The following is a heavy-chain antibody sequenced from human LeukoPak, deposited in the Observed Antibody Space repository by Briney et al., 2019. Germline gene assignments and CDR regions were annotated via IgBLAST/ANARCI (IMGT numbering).Heavy chain of an antibody. D-gene: IGHD1-14*01. J-gene: IGHJ4*02. CDR1: GDSISSNTAS. CDR3: ARTSGYKSLSF. CDR2: TSYTSKWYY. V-gene: IGHV6-1*01. Sequence: SQTLSLTCAISGDSISSNTASWNWIRQSPSRGLEWLGRTSYTSKWYYDYADSMKGRLTITPDTSKNQFSLHLTSVTPDDTGMYYCARTSGYKSLSFWGQGTLVTVSS.